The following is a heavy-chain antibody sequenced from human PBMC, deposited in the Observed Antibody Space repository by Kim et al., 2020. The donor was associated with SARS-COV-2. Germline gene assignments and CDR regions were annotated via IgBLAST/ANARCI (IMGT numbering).Heavy chain of an antibody. CDR3: ARGASMDLLWFGELYFTFGMDV. CDR2: ISYDGSNK. Sequence: GGSLRLSCAASGFTFSSYAMHWVRQAPGKGLEWVAVISYDGSNKYYADSVNGRFTISRDNSKNTLYLQMNSLRAEDTAVYYCARGASMDLLWFGELYFTFGMDVWGQGTTVTVSS. D-gene: IGHD3-10*01. V-gene: IGHV3-30-3*01. CDR1: GFTFSSYA. J-gene: IGHJ6*02.